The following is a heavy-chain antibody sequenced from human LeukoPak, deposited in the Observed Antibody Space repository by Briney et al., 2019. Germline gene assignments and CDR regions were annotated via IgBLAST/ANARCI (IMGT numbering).Heavy chain of an antibody. CDR1: GLTFSAYY. J-gene: IGHJ4*02. CDR2: ISSSGSYR. D-gene: IGHD6-13*01. CDR3: ARADSSSWFDY. Sequence: GGSLRLSCDASGLTFSAYYMTWIRQAPGKWLEWVSHISSSGSYRNYADSVKGRFTISRDNAKNSLYLQMNSLRADDTAVYYCARADSSSWFDYWGQGVLVTVSS. V-gene: IGHV3-11*05.